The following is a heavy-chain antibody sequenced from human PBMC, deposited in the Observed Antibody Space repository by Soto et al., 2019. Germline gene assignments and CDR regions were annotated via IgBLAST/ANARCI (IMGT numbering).Heavy chain of an antibody. Sequence: KPSETLSLTCTVSGGSISSSSYYWGWIRQPPGKGLEWIGSIYYSGSTYYNPSLKSRVTISVDTSKNQFSLKLSSVTAADTAVYYCARHHSGRPEKYWRTEYYYYGMDVWGQGTTVTVSS. V-gene: IGHV4-39*01. CDR1: GGSISSSSYY. J-gene: IGHJ6*02. CDR3: ARHHSGRPEKYWRTEYYYYGMDV. CDR2: IYYSGST. D-gene: IGHD2-8*02.